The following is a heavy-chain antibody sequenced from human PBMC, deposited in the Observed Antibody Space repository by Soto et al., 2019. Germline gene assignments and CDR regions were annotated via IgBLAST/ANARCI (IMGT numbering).Heavy chain of an antibody. CDR3: ARVLRSFDWDYALDI. CDR1: GFSFSANG. V-gene: IGHV3-33*01. J-gene: IGHJ3*02. D-gene: IGHD3-9*01. CDR2: IWNDGINK. Sequence: QVQLVESGGGVVQPGRSLRLSCEASGFSFSANGMHWVRQAPGKGLEWVAVIWNDGINKYYADSVKGRFTISRDNSKNTLYLQMNSLRAEDTAVYYCARVLRSFDWDYALDIWGQGAMVTVSS.